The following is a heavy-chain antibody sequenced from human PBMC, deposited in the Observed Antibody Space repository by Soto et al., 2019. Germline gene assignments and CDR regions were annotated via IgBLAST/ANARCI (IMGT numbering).Heavy chain of an antibody. CDR3: ERIIGYGYHHYDMDV. D-gene: IGHD5-18*01. V-gene: IGHV3-21*01. CDR2: ISSSSSYM. J-gene: IGHJ6*02. CDR1: GFTFSSYS. Sequence: EVQLVESGGGLVKPGGSLRLSCSASGFTFSSYSMNWVRQAPGKGLEGVSSISSSSSYMYYADSVKGRFTISRDNAKNSRYLQMNSRSAEDTAVYYCERIIGYGYHHYDMDVWGQGTTVTVSS.